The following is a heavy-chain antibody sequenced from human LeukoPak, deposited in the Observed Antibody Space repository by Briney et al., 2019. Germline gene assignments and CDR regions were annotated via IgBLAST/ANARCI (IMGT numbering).Heavy chain of an antibody. CDR1: GESLTGRY. CDR3: ARGHPMPGRSVSRYYYNYYMDV. J-gene: IGHJ6*03. D-gene: IGHD5/OR15-5a*01. Sequence: PSETLSLTCAVFGESLTGRYWTWIRQPPGKGLEWIGEINHLGSPNYNPSFKGRVTISGDSSNRFSLTLASVTATDTALYFCARGHPMPGRSVSRYYYNYYMDVWGNGTTVIVSS. V-gene: IGHV4-34*01. CDR2: INHLGSP.